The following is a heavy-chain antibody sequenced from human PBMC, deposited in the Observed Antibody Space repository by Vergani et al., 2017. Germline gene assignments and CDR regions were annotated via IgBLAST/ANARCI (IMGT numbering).Heavy chain of an antibody. J-gene: IGHJ4*02. D-gene: IGHD6-6*01. V-gene: IGHV3-23*01. CDR3: AKQGSVYSSSSFYFNY. Sequence: EVQLLESGGGLVQPGGSLPLSCPASRFTFSPSPMTWVRQAPGNGRRWVSAMSGSGGSTYYADSVKGRFTISRDNSKNTLYLQMNSLRAEDTAVYYCAKQGSVYSSSSFYFNYWGQGTLVTVSS. CDR1: RFTFSPSP. CDR2: MSGSGGST.